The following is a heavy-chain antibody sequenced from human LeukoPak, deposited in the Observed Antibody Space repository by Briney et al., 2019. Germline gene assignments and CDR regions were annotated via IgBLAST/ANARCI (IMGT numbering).Heavy chain of an antibody. V-gene: IGHV3-30*04. Sequence: GGSLRLSCAASGFTFSSHAMHWVRQAPGKGLEWVAVISRDGRRIYYTDSAKGRFIISRDNSKNTLYLQMNSLRVEDTAVYYCARGRPHGNDYWGQGTLVTVSS. D-gene: IGHD4-23*01. J-gene: IGHJ4*02. CDR2: ISRDGRRI. CDR1: GFTFSSHA. CDR3: ARGRPHGNDY.